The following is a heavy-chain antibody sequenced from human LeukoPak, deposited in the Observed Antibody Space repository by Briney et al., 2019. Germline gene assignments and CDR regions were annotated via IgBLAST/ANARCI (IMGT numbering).Heavy chain of an antibody. D-gene: IGHD3-22*01. V-gene: IGHV5-10-1*01. J-gene: IGHJ4*02. CDR1: GYSFTSYW. Sequence: GESLKISCKGSGYSFTSYWISWVRQMPGKGLEWMGRIDPSDSYTNYSPSFQGHVTISADKSISTAYLQWSSLKASDTAMYYCARSQRYYDSSGMAAIWGQGTLVTVSS. CDR2: IDPSDSYT. CDR3: ARSQRYYDSSGMAAI.